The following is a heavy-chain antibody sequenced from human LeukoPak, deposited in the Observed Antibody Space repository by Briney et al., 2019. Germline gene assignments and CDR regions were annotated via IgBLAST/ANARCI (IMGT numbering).Heavy chain of an antibody. Sequence: GGSLRLSCAASGFTFSSYAMSWIRQAPGKGLGWVSAISGGGDNTYYPDSVKGRFTISRDNSKNTLYLQMNSLRAEDTAIYYCAKPRAMTTGVGRYFDLWGRGTLVTVSS. D-gene: IGHD1-1*01. V-gene: IGHV3-23*01. CDR1: GFTFSSYA. CDR2: ISGGGDNT. CDR3: AKPRAMTTGVGRYFDL. J-gene: IGHJ2*01.